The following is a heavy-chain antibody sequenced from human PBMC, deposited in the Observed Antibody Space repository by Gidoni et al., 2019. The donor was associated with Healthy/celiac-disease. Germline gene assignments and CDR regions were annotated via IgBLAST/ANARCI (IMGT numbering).Heavy chain of an antibody. CDR3: ARLGSSSRVYFDY. Sequence: QLQLQESGPGLVKPSETLSLTCTVPGGSISSSSYYWGWIRQPPGKGLEWIGSIYYSGSTYYNPSLKSRVTISVDTSKNQFSLKLSSVTAADTAVYYCARLGSSSRVYFDYWGQGTLVTVSS. CDR2: IYYSGST. V-gene: IGHV4-39*01. D-gene: IGHD6-6*01. CDR1: GGSISSSSYY. J-gene: IGHJ4*02.